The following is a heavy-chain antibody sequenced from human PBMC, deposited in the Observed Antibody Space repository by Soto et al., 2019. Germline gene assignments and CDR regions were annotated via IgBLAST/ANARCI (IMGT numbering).Heavy chain of an antibody. Sequence: LRLSCTGSGFPFSAYNINWVRQAPGKGLEWVSSITVGSSHIYQPNSMKGRFTISRDDAKNSVYLQIDSLRDEDTALYYCSRSPEVGVRGAYWGQGTLVTVSS. CDR1: GFPFSAYN. CDR3: SRSPEVGVRGAY. V-gene: IGHV3-21*01. D-gene: IGHD3-16*01. J-gene: IGHJ4*02. CDR2: ITVGSSHI.